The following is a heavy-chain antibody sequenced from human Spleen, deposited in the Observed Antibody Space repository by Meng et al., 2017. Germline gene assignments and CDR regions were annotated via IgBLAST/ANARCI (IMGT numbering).Heavy chain of an antibody. J-gene: IGHJ6*02. CDR2: VSRSGGTT. D-gene: IGHD3-10*01. CDR1: AFTFSSHA. V-gene: IGHV3-23*01. Sequence: GESLKISCTASAFTFSSHAMIWVRRAPGKGLECVSAVSRSGGTTYYADSVKGRFTISRDDSKSTMYLQMNSLRVEDTAVYYCAKDFGSGDRPSYGLDVWGQGTTVTVSS. CDR3: AKDFGSGDRPSYGLDV.